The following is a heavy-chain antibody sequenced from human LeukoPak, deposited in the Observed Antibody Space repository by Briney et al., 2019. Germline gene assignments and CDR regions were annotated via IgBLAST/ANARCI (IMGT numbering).Heavy chain of an antibody. CDR2: IIPILGIA. V-gene: IGHV1-69*04. CDR3: AREDYGGNSSGGAFDI. J-gene: IGHJ3*02. Sequence: GASVKVSCKASGGTFSSYAISCVRQAPGQRLEWMGRIIPILGIASYAQKFQGRVTITADKSTSTAYMELSSLRSEDTAVYYCAREDYGGNSSGGAFDIWGQGTMVTVSS. CDR1: GGTFSSYA. D-gene: IGHD4-23*01.